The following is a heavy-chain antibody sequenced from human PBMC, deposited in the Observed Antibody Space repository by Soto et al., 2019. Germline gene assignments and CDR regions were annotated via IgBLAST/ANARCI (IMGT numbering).Heavy chain of an antibody. J-gene: IGHJ5*02. D-gene: IGHD6-19*01. CDR1: GGSISSYY. CDR2: IYYSGST. Sequence: SETLSLTCTVSGGSISSYYWSWIRQPPGKGLEWIGYIYYSGSTNYNPSLKSRVTISVDTSKNQFSLKLSSVTAADTAVYYCARRISYSSGWLLHNWFDPWGQGTLVTVFS. V-gene: IGHV4-59*01. CDR3: ARRISYSSGWLLHNWFDP.